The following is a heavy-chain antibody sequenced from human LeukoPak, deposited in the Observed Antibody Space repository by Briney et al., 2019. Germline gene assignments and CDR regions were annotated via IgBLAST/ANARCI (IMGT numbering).Heavy chain of an antibody. CDR3: ARQGYSGHSQGAADY. Sequence: ASVKVSCKASGYTFSIYGFSWVRQAPGQGLEWMGWISAYNGNTNYAQKFQGRVTMTTDASTSTALMELRSLTSDDTAVYYCARQGYSGHSQGAADYWGQGTLVTVSS. J-gene: IGHJ4*02. D-gene: IGHD4-23*01. CDR1: GYTFSIYG. CDR2: ISAYNGNT. V-gene: IGHV1-18*01.